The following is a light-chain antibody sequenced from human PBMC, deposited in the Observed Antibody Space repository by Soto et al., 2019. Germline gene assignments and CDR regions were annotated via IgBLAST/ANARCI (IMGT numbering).Light chain of an antibody. CDR2: AAS. Sequence: EIVMTQSPATLSVSPGERATLSCRASQSVSSNLAWYQQKPGQAPRLLMYAASARATGIPARFSGSGSGTEFTLTISSLQSEDFAVYYCQQYNNWPPWTFGQGTKVDIK. CDR1: QSVSSN. CDR3: QQYNNWPPWT. V-gene: IGKV3-15*01. J-gene: IGKJ1*01.